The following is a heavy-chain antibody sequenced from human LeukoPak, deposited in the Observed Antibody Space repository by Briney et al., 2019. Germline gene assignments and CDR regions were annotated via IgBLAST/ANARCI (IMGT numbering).Heavy chain of an antibody. D-gene: IGHD2-15*01. J-gene: IGHJ6*03. V-gene: IGHV3-23*01. CDR2: ISGSGGST. CDR3: AKTATLFYYYYYMDV. Sequence: PGGSLRLSCAASGFTFSSYGMSWVRQAPGKGLEWVATISGSGGSTYYADSVEGRFTISRDNSKNTLYLQMNSLRAEDTAVYYCAKTATLFYYYYYMDVWGKGTTVTISS. CDR1: GFTFSSYG.